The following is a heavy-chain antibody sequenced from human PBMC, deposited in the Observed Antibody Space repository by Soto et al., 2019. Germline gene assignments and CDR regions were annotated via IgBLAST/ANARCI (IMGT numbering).Heavy chain of an antibody. CDR2: IYHSGST. D-gene: IGHD5-12*01. CDR3: VLYSGYDYNSGWFDP. V-gene: IGHV4-61*01. CDR1: GGSVSSGSYY. J-gene: IGHJ5*02. Sequence: SETLSLTCTVSGGSVSSGSYYWSWIRQPPGKGLEWIGYIYHSGSTNYNPSLKSRVTISVDTSKNQFSLKLSSVTAADTAVYYCVLYSGYDYNSGWFDPWGQGTLVTVSS.